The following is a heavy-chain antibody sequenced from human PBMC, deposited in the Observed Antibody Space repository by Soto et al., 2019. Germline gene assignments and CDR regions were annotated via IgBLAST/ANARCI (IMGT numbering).Heavy chain of an antibody. CDR3: ASLEWESSGYADY. CDR1: GFTFGSNW. CDR2: IKRDGSEK. Sequence: GGSLRLSCGASGFTFGSNWISWVRQAPGKGLEWVANIKRDGSEKYYVDSVKGRFTISRDNAKNTLYLQMNSLRADDTAVYYCASLEWESSGYADYWGQGTQVTVSS. V-gene: IGHV3-7*03. D-gene: IGHD5-12*01. J-gene: IGHJ4*02.